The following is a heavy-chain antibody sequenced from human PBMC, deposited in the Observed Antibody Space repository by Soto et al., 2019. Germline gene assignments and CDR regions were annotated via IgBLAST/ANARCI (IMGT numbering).Heavy chain of an antibody. CDR1: GGTFSSYA. D-gene: IGHD2-2*02. J-gene: IGHJ6*02. CDR3: ARKCSSTSCYTSVPYYDGMDV. V-gene: IGHV1-69*06. Sequence: QVQLVQSGAEVKKPGSSVKVSCKASGGTFSSYAISWVRQAPGQGLEWMGGIIPIFGTANYAQKFQGRVTVTADKSTSTAYMELSSLRSEDTAVYYCARKCSSTSCYTSVPYYDGMDVWGQGTTVTVSS. CDR2: IIPIFGTA.